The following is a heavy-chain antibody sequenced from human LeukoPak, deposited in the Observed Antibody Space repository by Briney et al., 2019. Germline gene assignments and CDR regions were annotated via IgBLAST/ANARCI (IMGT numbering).Heavy chain of an antibody. CDR2: INHSGST. CDR1: GGSFSGYY. CDR3: ARGSSWYLYYFDY. D-gene: IGHD6-13*01. J-gene: IGHJ4*02. Sequence: SETLSLTWAVYGGSFSGYYWSWIRQPPGKGLEWIGEINHSGSTNYNPSLKKRVTISVDTSKNQFSLKLSSVTAADTAVYHCARGSSWYLYYFDYWGQGTLVTVSS. V-gene: IGHV4-34*01.